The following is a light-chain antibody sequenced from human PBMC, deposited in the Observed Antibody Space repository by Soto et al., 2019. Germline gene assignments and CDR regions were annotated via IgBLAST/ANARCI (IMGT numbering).Light chain of an antibody. V-gene: IGKV3-20*01. Sequence: EIVLTQSPGTLSLSPGERATLSCRASQSLMSSHLAWYQQKPGQAPRLLIYAASSRATGIPDRFSGNGSGTDFTLTISRLEPEDFAVYYCQQYGNSPQITFGQGTRLEIK. CDR1: QSLMSSH. CDR3: QQYGNSPQIT. CDR2: AAS. J-gene: IGKJ5*01.